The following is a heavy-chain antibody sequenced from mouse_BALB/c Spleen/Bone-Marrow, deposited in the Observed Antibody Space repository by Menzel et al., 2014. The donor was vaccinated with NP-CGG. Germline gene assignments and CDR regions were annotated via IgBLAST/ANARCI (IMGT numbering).Heavy chain of an antibody. D-gene: IGHD3-3*01. CDR3: ARGGLHYFDY. CDR2: IAPGSGST. Sequence: DLVKHGASVKLSCKASGYTFISYWINWIKQRPGQGLEWIGRIAPGSGSTYYNEMFKGKATLIVDTSSSPAYIHLSSLSSEDSAVYFCARGGLHYFDYWGQGTPLTVSS. CDR1: GYTFISYW. J-gene: IGHJ2*01. V-gene: IGHV1S41*01.